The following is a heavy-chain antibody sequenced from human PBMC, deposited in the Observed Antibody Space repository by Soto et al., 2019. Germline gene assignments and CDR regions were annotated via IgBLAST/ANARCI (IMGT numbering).Heavy chain of an antibody. CDR3: ARDSPSIGMDV. J-gene: IGHJ6*02. Sequence: GGSLRLSCAASGFTVSSDYMSWVRQAPGKGLEWVSVVYSGGGTDYADSVKGRFTISRDTSKNTLYLQMNSLRAEDTAVYYCARDSPSIGMDVWGQGTTVTVSS. CDR1: GFTVSSDY. V-gene: IGHV3-66*01. D-gene: IGHD2-2*02. CDR2: VYSGGGT.